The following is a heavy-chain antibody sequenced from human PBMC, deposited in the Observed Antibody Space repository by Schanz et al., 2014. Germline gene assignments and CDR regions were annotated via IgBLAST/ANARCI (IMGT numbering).Heavy chain of an antibody. CDR2: ISGSGVST. CDR3: AMGGYQLHH. Sequence: EVQLVESGGGLVQPGGSLRLSCAASGFTFSSYAMSWVRQAPGKGLEWISAISGSGVSTHYADSVKGRFTISRDNAENTLYLQMNSLRVEDTAVYYCAMGGYQLHHWGQGTLVTVSS. D-gene: IGHD1-7*01. J-gene: IGHJ4*02. CDR1: GFTFSSYA. V-gene: IGHV3-23*04.